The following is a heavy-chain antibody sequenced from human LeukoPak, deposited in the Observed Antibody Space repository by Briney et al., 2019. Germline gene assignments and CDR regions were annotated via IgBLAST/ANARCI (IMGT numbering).Heavy chain of an antibody. D-gene: IGHD6-13*01. CDR2: IYSGGST. CDR3: ARDVVGDRYSSSWYRGGWFDP. Sequence: GGSLRLSCAASGFTFSDYTIHWVRQAPGKGLEWVSVIYSGGSTYYADSVKGRFTISRDNSKNTLYLQMNGLRAEDTAVYYCARDVVGDRYSSSWYRGGWFDPWGQGTLVTVSS. V-gene: IGHV3-66*01. J-gene: IGHJ5*02. CDR1: GFTFSDYT.